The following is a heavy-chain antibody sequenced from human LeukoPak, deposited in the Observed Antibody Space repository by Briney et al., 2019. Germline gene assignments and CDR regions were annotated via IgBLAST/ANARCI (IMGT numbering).Heavy chain of an antibody. CDR3: ARFDYGDVDY. D-gene: IGHD4-17*01. Sequence: SETLSLTCTVSGGSISSSSYYWGWIRQPPGKGLEWIGSIYYSGSTYYNPSLKSRVTISVDTSKNQFSLKLSSVTAADTAVYYCARFDYGDVDYWGQGTLVTVSS. J-gene: IGHJ4*02. CDR2: IYYSGST. CDR1: GGSISSSSYY. V-gene: IGHV4-39*07.